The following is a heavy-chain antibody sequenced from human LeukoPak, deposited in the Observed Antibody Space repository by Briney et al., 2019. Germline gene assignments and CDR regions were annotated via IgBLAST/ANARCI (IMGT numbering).Heavy chain of an antibody. CDR2: INPSGGST. CDR1: GYTFTSYY. D-gene: IGHD6-19*01. Sequence: ASVKVSCKASGYTFTSYYMHWVRQAPGQGLEWMGIINPSGGSTSYAQKFQGRVTMTRDTSTSTVYMELSSLRSEDTAVYYCARIGYSSGWYRGYYFDYWGQGTTVTVSS. V-gene: IGHV1-46*01. J-gene: IGHJ4*03. CDR3: ARIGYSSGWYRGYYFDY.